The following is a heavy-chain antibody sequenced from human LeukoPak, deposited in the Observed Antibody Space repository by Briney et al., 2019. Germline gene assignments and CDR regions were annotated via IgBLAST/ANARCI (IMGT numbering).Heavy chain of an antibody. Sequence: SETLSLTCTVSGGSIRNYYWSWIRQPPGKGLQWIGYIYSTGTTSYNPSLKSRLTISVDTSKNQFSLKLTSVTAADTAIYYCARDGAFDIWGQGTMVTVSP. J-gene: IGHJ3*02. CDR3: ARDGAFDI. V-gene: IGHV4-59*01. CDR1: GGSIRNYY. CDR2: IYSTGTT.